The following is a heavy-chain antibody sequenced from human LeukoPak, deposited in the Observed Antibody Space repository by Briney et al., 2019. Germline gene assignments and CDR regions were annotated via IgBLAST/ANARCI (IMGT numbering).Heavy chain of an antibody. V-gene: IGHV1-24*01. D-gene: IGHD3-10*01. Sequence: ASVKVSCKVSGYTLTELSMHWVRQAPGKGLEWMGGFDPEDGETIYAQKFQGRVTMTEDTSTDTAYMELSSLRSEDTAVYYCATGRRFGDQRGLSAEYFQHWGQGTLVTVSS. CDR2: FDPEDGET. J-gene: IGHJ1*01. CDR1: GYTLTELS. CDR3: ATGRRFGDQRGLSAEYFQH.